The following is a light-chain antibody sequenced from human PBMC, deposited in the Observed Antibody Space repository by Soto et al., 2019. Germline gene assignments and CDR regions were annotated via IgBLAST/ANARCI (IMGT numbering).Light chain of an antibody. J-gene: IGKJ2*01. V-gene: IGKV3-15*01. CDR2: GAS. CDR3: QQYNNWPPVT. CDR1: QSVSNN. Sequence: EIVMTQSPATLSVSPGERATLSCRASQSVSNNLAWYQQKPGQTPRLLIYGASTRATGIPVRFSGSGSGTEFTLTISSLQSEDFAGYYWQQYNNWPPVTFGQGTKLEIK.